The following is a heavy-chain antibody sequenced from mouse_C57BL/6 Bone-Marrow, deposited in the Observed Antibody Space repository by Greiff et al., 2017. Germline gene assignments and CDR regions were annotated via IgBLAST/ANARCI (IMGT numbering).Heavy chain of an antibody. Sequence: EVQLQQSGPELVKPGASVKMSCKASGYTFTDYNMHWVKQSHGKSLEWIGYINPNNGGTSYNQKFKGKATLTVNKSSSTAYMELRSLTSEDSAVYYCAREGGWLLRRYYYAMDYWGQGTSVTVSS. J-gene: IGHJ4*01. CDR3: AREGGWLLRRYYYAMDY. CDR2: INPNNGGT. CDR1: GYTFTDYN. D-gene: IGHD2-3*01. V-gene: IGHV1-22*01.